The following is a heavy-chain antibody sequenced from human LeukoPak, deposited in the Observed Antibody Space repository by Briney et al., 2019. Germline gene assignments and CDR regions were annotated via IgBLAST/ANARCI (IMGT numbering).Heavy chain of an antibody. V-gene: IGHV3-30*02. CDR1: GFTFSSYG. CDR2: IRYDGSNK. J-gene: IGHJ3*02. Sequence: GGSLRLSCAASGFTFSSYGMLWVRQAPGKGLEWVAFIRYDGSNKYYADSVKGRFTISRDNSKNTLYLQMNSLRAEDTAVYYCAKDDLREDDAFDIWGQGTMVTVSS. CDR3: AKDDLREDDAFDI.